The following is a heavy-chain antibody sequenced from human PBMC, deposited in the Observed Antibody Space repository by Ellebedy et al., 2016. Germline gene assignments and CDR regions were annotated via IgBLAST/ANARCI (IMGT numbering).Heavy chain of an antibody. D-gene: IGHD3-10*01. CDR1: GFTFSSYA. CDR2: VSGNGNTK. V-gene: IGHV3-23*01. CDR3: VKDVNWFDGY. J-gene: IGHJ4*02. Sequence: GGSLRLSCVASGFTFSSYAMIWVRQAPGKGLEWVSDVSGNGNTKHYADSVKGRFTISRDNSKNPLYLQMNSLRAEDTAVYYCVKDVNWFDGYWGQGTLVTVSS.